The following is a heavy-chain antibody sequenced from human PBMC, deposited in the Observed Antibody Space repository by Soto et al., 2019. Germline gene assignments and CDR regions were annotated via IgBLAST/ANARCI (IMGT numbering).Heavy chain of an antibody. CDR2: ISGSSSTI. CDR3: ASRYYYDSSGYYYPYYY. D-gene: IGHD3-22*01. V-gene: IGHV3-48*02. Sequence: GSLRLSGAASGFTFINYNMNWVRQAPGKGLEWVSSISGSSSTIYYADSVKGRFTISRDNAKNSLYLQMNSLRDEDTAVYYCASRYYYDSSGYYYPYYYWGQGTLVTVSS. J-gene: IGHJ4*02. CDR1: GFTFINYN.